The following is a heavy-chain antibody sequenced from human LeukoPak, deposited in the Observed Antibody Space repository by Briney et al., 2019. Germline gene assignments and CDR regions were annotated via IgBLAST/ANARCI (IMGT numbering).Heavy chain of an antibody. CDR3: AKDIHLYAFYGGLDY. Sequence: PGRSLRLSCAASGFTFGGYAMHWVRQAPGKGLEWVSGISWDSEKKGYADSVKGRFTISRDNAKNSLYLQMNSLRAEDTAVYYCAKDIHLYAFYGGLDYWGQGALAADPS. D-gene: IGHD3-16*01. CDR2: ISWDSEKK. J-gene: IGHJ4*02. CDR1: GFTFGGYA. V-gene: IGHV3-9*01.